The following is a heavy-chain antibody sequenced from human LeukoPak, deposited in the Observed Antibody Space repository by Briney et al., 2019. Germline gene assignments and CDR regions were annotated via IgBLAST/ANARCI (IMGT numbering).Heavy chain of an antibody. CDR2: ISPSGSST. Sequence: GASVKVSCKASGYTFTNYYMHWVRQAPGQGLEWMGIISPSGSSTTYAQKFQGRVTMTRDMSTTTVYMELSSLRSEDTAVYYCARDRPDTATLDWGQGTLVTVSS. CDR3: ARDRPDTATLD. J-gene: IGHJ4*02. D-gene: IGHD5-18*01. V-gene: IGHV1-46*01. CDR1: GYTFTNYY.